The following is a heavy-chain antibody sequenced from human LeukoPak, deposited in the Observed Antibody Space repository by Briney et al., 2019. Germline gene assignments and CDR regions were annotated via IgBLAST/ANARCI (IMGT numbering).Heavy chain of an antibody. Sequence: GGSLRLSCTASGFTFSTYGMHWVRQAPGKGLKWVAFIRYDGSNKYYGDSVKGRFTISRDNSKNTLYLQMNSLRDEDTAVYYCARELIEVRQDAFDVWGQGTMVAVPS. V-gene: IGHV3-30*02. D-gene: IGHD3-22*01. CDR3: ARELIEVRQDAFDV. J-gene: IGHJ3*01. CDR1: GFTFSTYG. CDR2: IRYDGSNK.